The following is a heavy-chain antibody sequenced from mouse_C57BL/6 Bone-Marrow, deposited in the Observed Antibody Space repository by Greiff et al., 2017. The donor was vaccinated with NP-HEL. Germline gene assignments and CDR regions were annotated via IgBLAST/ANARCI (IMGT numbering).Heavy chain of an antibody. CDR3: TGYYGSRNYFDV. V-gene: IGHV1-15*01. J-gene: IGHJ1*03. D-gene: IGHD1-1*01. CDR1: GYTFTDYE. CDR2: IDPETGGT. Sequence: VKLMESGAELVRPGASVTLSCKASGYTFTDYEMHWVKQTPVHGLEWIGAIDPETGGTAYNQKFKGKAILTADKSSSTAYMELRSLTSEDSAVYYCTGYYGSRNYFDVWGTGTTVTVSS.